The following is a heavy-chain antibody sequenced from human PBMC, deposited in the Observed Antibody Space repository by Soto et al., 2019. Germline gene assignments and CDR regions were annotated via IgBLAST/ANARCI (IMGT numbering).Heavy chain of an antibody. CDR3: ARTSYDSGGGFAY. CDR2: IYSGGST. Sequence: EVQLVESGGGLIQPGGSLRLSCAASGFTVSSNYMSWVRQAPGKGLEWVSGIYSGGSTYYADSVKGRFTISRDNSKNMLYLQINSLRAEETAVYYCARTSYDSGGGFAYWGHGSLVTVSS. D-gene: IGHD3-22*01. J-gene: IGHJ4*01. CDR1: GFTVSSNY. V-gene: IGHV3-53*01.